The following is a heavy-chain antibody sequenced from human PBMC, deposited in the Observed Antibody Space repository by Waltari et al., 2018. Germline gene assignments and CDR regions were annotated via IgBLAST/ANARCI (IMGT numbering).Heavy chain of an antibody. V-gene: IGHV3-7*01. J-gene: IGHJ4*02. D-gene: IGHD1-26*01. Sequence: EVQLVESGGGLVQPGGSLRLSCVASGFTFSSYWMSWVRQAPGKVVGWGADIKQDGSKEYYMESVRGRFTISRDNGKKSVYLQMNRLRVEDTAVYYCARDWEGDSPNFDYWGQGTQVTVSS. CDR2: IKQDGSKE. CDR1: GFTFSSYW. CDR3: ARDWEGDSPNFDY.